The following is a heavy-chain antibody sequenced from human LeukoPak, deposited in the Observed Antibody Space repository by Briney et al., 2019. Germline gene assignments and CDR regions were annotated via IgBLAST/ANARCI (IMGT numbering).Heavy chain of an antibody. CDR3: AKGEYSSSPFDP. D-gene: IGHD6-6*01. Sequence: PGGSLRLSCAASGFTFSSYGMHWVRQAPGKGLEWVTFIRHDGSNKYYTDSVKGRFTISRDNSKNTLYLQMNSLRAEDTAVYYCAKGEYSSSPFDPWGQGTLVTVSS. CDR1: GFTFSSYG. V-gene: IGHV3-30*02. J-gene: IGHJ5*02. CDR2: IRHDGSNK.